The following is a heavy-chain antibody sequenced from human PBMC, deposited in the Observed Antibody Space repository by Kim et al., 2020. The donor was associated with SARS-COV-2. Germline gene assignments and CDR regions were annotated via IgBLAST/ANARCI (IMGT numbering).Heavy chain of an antibody. D-gene: IGHD2-8*02. V-gene: IGHV3-66*01. J-gene: IGHJ4*02. CDR1: GFTVSNNY. CDR2: IYSGGST. CDR3: ARTTLTSGGDYFDY. Sequence: GGSLRLSCAVFGFTVSNNYMSWVRQTPGKGLEWVSIIYSGGSTYYADSVEGRFTVSRDNRKNTLYLQMDSLRAEDTAVYFCARTTLTSGGDYFDYWGQGT.